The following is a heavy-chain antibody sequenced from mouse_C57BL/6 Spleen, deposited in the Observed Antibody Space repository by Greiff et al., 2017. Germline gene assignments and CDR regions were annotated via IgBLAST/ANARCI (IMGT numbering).Heavy chain of an antibody. CDR1: GFTFSSYG. J-gene: IGHJ4*01. D-gene: IGHD3-2*02. Sequence: EVQRVESGGDLVKPGGSLKLSCAASGFTFSSYGMSWVRQTPDKRLEWVATISSGGSYTYYPDSVKGRFTISRDNAKNTLYLQMSSLKSEDTAMYYCARHQTAQATAMDYWGQGTSVTVSS. V-gene: IGHV5-6*01. CDR2: ISSGGSYT. CDR3: ARHQTAQATAMDY.